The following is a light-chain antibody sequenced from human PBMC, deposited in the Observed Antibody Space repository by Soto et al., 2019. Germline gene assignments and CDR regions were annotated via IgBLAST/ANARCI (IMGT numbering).Light chain of an antibody. CDR3: QQYAVSPIT. Sequence: EIVLTQSPVTLSLSPGEGATLSCRASQTVCKNYLAWYHQKPGQAPRLLIYAASTRATGIPDRFSGSGSGTDFTLTISRLEPEDFAVFYCQQYAVSPITFGQGTRLE. J-gene: IGKJ5*01. CDR1: QTVCKNY. CDR2: AAS. V-gene: IGKV3-20*01.